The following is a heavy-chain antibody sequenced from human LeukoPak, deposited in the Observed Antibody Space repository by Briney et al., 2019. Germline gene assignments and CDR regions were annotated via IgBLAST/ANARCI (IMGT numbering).Heavy chain of an antibody. D-gene: IGHD3-22*01. CDR3: ARGPPTIVVVITTGDFDS. Sequence: GASVKVSCKASGYTFTGYYIHWVRQAPGQGLEWMGWINPNSGGTNYAQKFQGRVTVTRDTSISTAYMELRRLRSDDRAVYYCARGPPTIVVVITTGDFDSWGQGTLVTVSS. V-gene: IGHV1-2*02. CDR2: INPNSGGT. CDR1: GYTFTGYY. J-gene: IGHJ4*02.